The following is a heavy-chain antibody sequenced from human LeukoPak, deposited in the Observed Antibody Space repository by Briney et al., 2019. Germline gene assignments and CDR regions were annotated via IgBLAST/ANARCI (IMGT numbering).Heavy chain of an antibody. J-gene: IGHJ4*02. CDR2: INPNSGGT. D-gene: IGHD3-10*01. CDR3: ARAAPVWFGELLARLFDY. CDR1: GYTFTGYY. Sequence: ASVKVSCKASGYTFTGYYMHWVRQAPGQGLEWMGWINPNSGGTNYAQKFQGRVTMTRDTSISTAYMELSRLRSDDTAAYYCARAAPVWFGELLARLFDYWGQGTLVTVSS. V-gene: IGHV1-2*02.